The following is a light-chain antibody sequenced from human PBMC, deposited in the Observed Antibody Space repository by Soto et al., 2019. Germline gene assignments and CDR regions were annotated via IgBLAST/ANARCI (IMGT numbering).Light chain of an antibody. Sequence: DIVMTQSPLSLPVTPGEPASISCRSSKSLLHNNGYNYLDWYLQKPGQSPQLLIYLGSNRASGVPDRFSGSGPVTDFTLIISRVEAEDVGVYYCMQALQTPWTFGQGTKVEIK. J-gene: IGKJ1*01. V-gene: IGKV2-28*01. CDR2: LGS. CDR3: MQALQTPWT. CDR1: KSLLHNNGYNY.